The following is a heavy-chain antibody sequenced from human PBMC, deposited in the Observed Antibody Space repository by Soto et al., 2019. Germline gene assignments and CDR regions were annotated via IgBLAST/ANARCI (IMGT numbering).Heavy chain of an antibody. J-gene: IGHJ4*02. CDR3: AREPLYYYDSSGYDY. V-gene: IGHV3-15*01. D-gene: IGHD3-22*01. Sequence: EVQLVESGGGLVKPGGSLRLSCAASGFTFSNAWMSWVRQAPGKGLEWVGRIKSKTDGGTTDYAAPVKGRFTISRDDSKNTLYLQMNSLKTEDTAVYYCAREPLYYYDSSGYDYWGQGTLVTVSS. CDR2: IKSKTDGGTT. CDR1: GFTFSNAW.